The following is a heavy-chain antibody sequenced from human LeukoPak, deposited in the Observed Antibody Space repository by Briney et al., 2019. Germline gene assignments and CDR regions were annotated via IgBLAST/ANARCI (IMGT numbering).Heavy chain of an antibody. D-gene: IGHD4-17*01. J-gene: IGHJ4*02. CDR1: GFTFSSYG. Sequence: PGRSLRLSCAASGFTFSSYGMHWVRQAPGKGLEWVAAISYDGSNKYYADSVKGRFTISRDNSKNTLYLQMNSLRAEDTAVYYCAKDDYGDYVGVDYWGQGTLVTVSS. CDR2: ISYDGSNK. CDR3: AKDDYGDYVGVDY. V-gene: IGHV3-30*18.